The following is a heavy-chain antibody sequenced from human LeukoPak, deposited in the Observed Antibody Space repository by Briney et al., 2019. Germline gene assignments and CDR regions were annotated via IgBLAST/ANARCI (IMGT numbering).Heavy chain of an antibody. V-gene: IGHV4-39*07. D-gene: IGHD6-13*01. CDR2: IYYSGST. Sequence: PSETLSLTCIVSGGSISSSSYYWGWLRQPPGKGLEWIGSIYYSGSTYYNPSLKSRVTISVDTSKNQFSLKLSSVTAADTAVYYCARAAPQYSSSWYQPEYWGQGTLVTVSS. CDR3: ARAAPQYSSSWYQPEY. J-gene: IGHJ4*02. CDR1: GGSISSSSYY.